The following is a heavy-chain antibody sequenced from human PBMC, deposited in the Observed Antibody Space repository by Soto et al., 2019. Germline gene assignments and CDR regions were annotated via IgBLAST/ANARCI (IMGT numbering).Heavy chain of an antibody. D-gene: IGHD3-10*01. CDR1: GFTFTNAW. V-gene: IGHV3-15*01. Sequence: EVQLVESGGGLVKPGGSLRLSCAASGFTFTNAWMSWVRQAPGKGLEWVGRIKTKTDAGATDYAAPVKGRFTISRDDSKNTLYLQMSNLKTEDTAVYYWTTGFRVRGEYDFWGQGTLVTVSS. CDR2: IKTKTDAGAT. CDR3: TTGFRVRGEYDF. J-gene: IGHJ4*02.